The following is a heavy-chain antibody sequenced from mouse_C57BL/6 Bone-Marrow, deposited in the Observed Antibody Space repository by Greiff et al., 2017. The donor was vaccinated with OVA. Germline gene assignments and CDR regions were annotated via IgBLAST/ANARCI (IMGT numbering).Heavy chain of an antibody. Sequence: EVQLVESGGGLVKPGGSLKLSCAASGFTFSDYGMHWVRQAPEQGLAWVAYISSGSSTIYYADTVKGRFTISRDNAKNTLFLQMTSLRSEDTAMYDCARNYGSSPYYFDYWGQGTTLTVSS. J-gene: IGHJ2*01. CDR1: GFTFSDYG. CDR2: ISSGSSTI. V-gene: IGHV5-17*01. CDR3: ARNYGSSPYYFDY. D-gene: IGHD1-1*01.